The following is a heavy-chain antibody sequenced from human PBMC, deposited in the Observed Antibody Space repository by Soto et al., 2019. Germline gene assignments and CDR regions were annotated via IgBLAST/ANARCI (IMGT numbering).Heavy chain of an antibody. J-gene: IGHJ5*01. CDR2: IYNSRST. Sequence: QVQLQESGPGLLRPSETLSLTCAVSRGSVSSDLFYWSWIRQPPGKGLEWIGYIYNSRSTNYNTSLKSRDTMSLDTPNNQFFQKLTSVTAADTAVYYCAREKRAGNWFDSWGQGTLVTVSS. CDR3: AREKRAGNWFDS. CDR1: RGSVSSDLFY. V-gene: IGHV4-61*01. D-gene: IGHD3-10*01.